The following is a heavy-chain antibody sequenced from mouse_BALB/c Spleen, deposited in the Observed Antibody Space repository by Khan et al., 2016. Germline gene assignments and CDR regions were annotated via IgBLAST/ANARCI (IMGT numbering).Heavy chain of an antibody. Sequence: EVQLQESGPGLVKPSQSLSLTCTVTGYSITSDYAWNWIRQFPGNKLEWMGYIGYSGSTGYNPSLKSRISITRDTSKNQFFLHLNSVTTEDTATYYCIRWTRRGLDYWGQGTTLTVSS. D-gene: IGHD2-12*01. J-gene: IGHJ2*01. V-gene: IGHV3-2*02. CDR2: IGYSGST. CDR1: GYSITSDYA. CDR3: IRWTRRGLDY.